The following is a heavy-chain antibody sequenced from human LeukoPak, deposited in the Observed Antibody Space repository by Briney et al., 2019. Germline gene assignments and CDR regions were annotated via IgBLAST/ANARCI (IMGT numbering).Heavy chain of an antibody. D-gene: IGHD4-11*01. V-gene: IGHV5-51*01. CDR3: ARKMTTVTTEGIYFDF. CDR1: GYSFINYW. J-gene: IGHJ4*02. Sequence: GESLKISCKGSGYSFINYWIGWVRQMPGKGLEWMGVIYPGNSDARYSPSFQGQVTISAGKSINTAYLQWTSLKASDTAMYYCARKMTTVTTEGIYFDFWGQGTRVTVSS. CDR2: IYPGNSDA.